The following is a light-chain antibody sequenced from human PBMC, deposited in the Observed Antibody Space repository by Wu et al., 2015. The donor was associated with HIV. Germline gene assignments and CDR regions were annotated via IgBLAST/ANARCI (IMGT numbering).Light chain of an antibody. J-gene: IGKJ1*01. CDR3: QQYTSYSAWT. CDR2: AAS. CDR1: QGISNS. Sequence: DIQMTQSPSSLSASVGDRVTITCRASQGISNSLAWYQQKPGKAPKLLLYAASRLESGVPSRFSGSGSGTDFTLTITSLQPDDFATYYCQQYTSYSAWTFGLGTKVEIK. V-gene: IGKV1-NL1*01.